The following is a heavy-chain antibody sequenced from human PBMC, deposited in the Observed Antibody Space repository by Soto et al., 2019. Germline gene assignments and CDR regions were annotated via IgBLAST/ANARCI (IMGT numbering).Heavy chain of an antibody. CDR3: VRVAGSASWYETDS. Sequence: SETLSLTCAVSCYSISSGYYWGWIRQPPGKGLEWLGTTYYGASSYYNPSLRSRITILLDASTNQLSLKLSSVTAADTAVYFCVRVAGSASWYETDSWGQGILVTVSS. V-gene: IGHV4-38-2*01. J-gene: IGHJ4*02. CDR2: TYYGASS. CDR1: CYSISSGYY. D-gene: IGHD6-13*01.